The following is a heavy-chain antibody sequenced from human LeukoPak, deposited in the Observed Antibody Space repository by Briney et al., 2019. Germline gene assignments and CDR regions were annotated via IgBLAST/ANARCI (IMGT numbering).Heavy chain of an antibody. CDR2: ISTSGSTM. Sequence: GGSLRLSCAVSGFTFSDYYMSWIRQAPGKGLEWVSYISTSGSTMYYADSVKGRFTISRDNAKNSLSLQMNSLRVEDTAVYYCATSSGYSYEYYYMDVWGKGTTVTVSS. CDR1: GFTFSDYY. J-gene: IGHJ6*03. CDR3: ATSSGYSYEYYYMDV. D-gene: IGHD5-18*01. V-gene: IGHV3-11*01.